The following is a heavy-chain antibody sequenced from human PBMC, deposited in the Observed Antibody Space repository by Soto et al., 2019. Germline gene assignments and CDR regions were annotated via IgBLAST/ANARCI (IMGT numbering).Heavy chain of an antibody. D-gene: IGHD6-13*01. V-gene: IGHV4-39*01. CDR1: GGSISSSSYY. CDR3: ARRDSSWYMNWFDP. CDR2: IYYSGST. J-gene: IGHJ5*02. Sequence: SETLSLTCTVSGGSISSSSYYWGWIRQPPGKGLEWIGSIYYSGSTYYNPSLKSRVTISVDTSKNQFSLKLSSVTAADTAVYYCARRDSSWYMNWFDPWGQGTLVTVSS.